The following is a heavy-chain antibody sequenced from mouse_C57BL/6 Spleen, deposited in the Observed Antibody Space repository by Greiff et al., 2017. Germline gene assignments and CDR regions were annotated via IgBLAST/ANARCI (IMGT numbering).Heavy chain of an antibody. CDR2: INPNNGGT. J-gene: IGHJ1*03. D-gene: IGHD1-1*01. CDR3: ARWGGSTYWYFDV. V-gene: IGHV1-26*01. CDR1: GYTFTDYY. Sequence: VQLQQSGPELVKPGASVKISCKASGYTFTDYYMNWVKQSHGKSLEWIGDINPNNGGTSYNQKFKGKATLTVDKSSSTAYMELRSLTSEDSAVYYCARWGGSTYWYFDVWGTGTTVTVSS.